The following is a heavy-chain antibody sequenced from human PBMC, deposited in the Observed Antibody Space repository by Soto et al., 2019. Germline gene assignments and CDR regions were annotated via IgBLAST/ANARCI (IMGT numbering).Heavy chain of an antibody. CDR1: GGSFSGYY. CDR2: IYKSGST. Sequence: QVQLQQWGAGLLKPSETLSLTCAVYGGSFSGYYWSWIRQPPGKGLEWIGRIYKSGSTNYNPSLKSRVTMSVDTSKNQFSLRLSSVTAADTAVYYCARDAGYSNDFDPWGQGTLVTVSS. D-gene: IGHD6-13*01. V-gene: IGHV4-59*10. CDR3: ARDAGYSNDFDP. J-gene: IGHJ5*02.